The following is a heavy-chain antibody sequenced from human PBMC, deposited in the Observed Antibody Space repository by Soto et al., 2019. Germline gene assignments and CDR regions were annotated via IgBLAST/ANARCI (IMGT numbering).Heavy chain of an antibody. CDR3: ARDRSDDAFDI. CDR1: GFTFSSYA. D-gene: IGHD2-15*01. CDR2: ISYDGSNK. J-gene: IGHJ3*02. Sequence: AGGSLRLSCAASGFTFSSYATHWVRQAPGKGLEWVAVISYDGSNKYYADSVKGRFTISRDNSKNTPYLQMNSLRAEDTAVYYCARDRSDDAFDIWGQGTMVTVSS. V-gene: IGHV3-30-3*01.